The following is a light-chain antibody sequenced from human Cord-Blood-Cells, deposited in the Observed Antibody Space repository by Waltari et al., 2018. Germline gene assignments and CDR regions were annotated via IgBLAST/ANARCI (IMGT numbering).Light chain of an antibody. CDR2: DVS. CDR3: SSDTSSSAWV. CDR1: SSEVGGYNY. J-gene: IGLJ3*02. Sequence: QSALTQPAPVSGSPGQSTTISCTGTSSEVGGYNYVSWYQQHPGKAPTLMFYDVSQRPSGVSNRFSGSKSGYTASLTISGLQAEDEDDYYCSSDTSSSAWVFGGGTKLTVL. V-gene: IGLV2-14*01.